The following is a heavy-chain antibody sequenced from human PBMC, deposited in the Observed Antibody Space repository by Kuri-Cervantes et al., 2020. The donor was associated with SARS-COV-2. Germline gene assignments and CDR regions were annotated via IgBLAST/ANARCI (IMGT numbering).Heavy chain of an antibody. Sequence: SETLSLTCTVSGCSISSYYWSWIRQPPGKGLEWIGAINHSGSTNYNPSLKSRVTVSVDTSKNQFSLKLSSVTAADTAVYYCARALLWFGESPDFWGQGTMVTVSS. CDR2: INHSGST. J-gene: IGHJ4*02. D-gene: IGHD3-10*01. V-gene: IGHV4-34*01. CDR1: GCSISSYY. CDR3: ARALLWFGESPDF.